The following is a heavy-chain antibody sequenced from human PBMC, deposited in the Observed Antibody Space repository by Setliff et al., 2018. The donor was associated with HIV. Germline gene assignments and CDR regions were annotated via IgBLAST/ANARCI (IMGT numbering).Heavy chain of an antibody. CDR3: ARGAEDLAINPPSFDYYFDY. J-gene: IGHJ4*02. Sequence: GASVKVSCKASGYPFTSYDISWVRQAPGQGPAWMGWINPKSGATKNAQKFQGGVSMTMDTSISTVYMELCSLRSDDKALYFCARGAEDLAINPPSFDYYFDYWGQGTPVTVSS. CDR2: INPKSGAT. V-gene: IGHV1-2*02. CDR1: GYPFTSYD. D-gene: IGHD3-9*01.